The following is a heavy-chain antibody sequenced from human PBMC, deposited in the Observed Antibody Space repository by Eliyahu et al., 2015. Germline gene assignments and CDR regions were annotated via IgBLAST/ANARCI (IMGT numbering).Heavy chain of an antibody. V-gene: IGHV3-23*01. J-gene: IGHJ4*02. CDR2: IXGGGGTT. CDR3: ARLSGSYYFDY. Sequence: EVQLLESGGGLVQPGGSLRLSCAASGFTFSSYAMXWVRQAPGKGLEWVXXIXGGGGTTYYADSVKXRFTISRDNSKNTLYLQMNSLRAEDTAVYYCARLSGSYYFDYWGQGTLVTVSS. D-gene: IGHD1-26*01. CDR1: GFTFSSYA.